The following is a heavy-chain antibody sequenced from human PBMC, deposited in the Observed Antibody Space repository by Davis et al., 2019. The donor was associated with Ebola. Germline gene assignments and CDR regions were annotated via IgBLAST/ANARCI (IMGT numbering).Heavy chain of an antibody. CDR3: ARDLGGVIVKGDAFDI. V-gene: IGHV1-69*04. Sequence: SVKVSCKASGGIFSSYAISWVRQAPGQGLEWMGRIIPILGIANYAQKFQGRVTITADKSTSTAYMELSSLRSEDTAVYYCARDLGGVIVKGDAFDIWGQGTMVTVSS. D-gene: IGHD3-16*02. CDR1: GGIFSSYA. CDR2: IIPILGIA. J-gene: IGHJ3*02.